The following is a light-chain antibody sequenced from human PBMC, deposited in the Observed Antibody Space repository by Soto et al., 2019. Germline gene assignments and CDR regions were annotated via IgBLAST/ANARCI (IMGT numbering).Light chain of an antibody. Sequence: QSALTQPASVSGSPGQSITISCSGSSSDVGNGYDSVSWYQQHPGKAPKLIIYEVTNRPSGVSNRFSASKSGDTASLTISGLQAEDEADYYCSSYTGSNTLYVFGTGTKVAVL. V-gene: IGLV2-14*01. CDR3: SSYTGSNTLYV. CDR1: SSDVGNGYDS. CDR2: EVT. J-gene: IGLJ1*01.